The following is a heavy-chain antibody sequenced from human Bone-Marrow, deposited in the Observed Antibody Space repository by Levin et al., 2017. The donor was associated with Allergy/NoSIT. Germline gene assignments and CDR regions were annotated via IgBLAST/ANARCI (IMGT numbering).Heavy chain of an antibody. Sequence: SQTLSLTCTVSGGSIRSYYWSWVRPPPGKGLEWIAYISDIGSTNYNPSLRSRASISVDTARNQFFLQLTALTAADTAVYYCARQTQSEDYSKYLMARGLDPWGQGALVAVSS. CDR3: ARQTQSEDYSKYLMARGLDP. J-gene: IGHJ5*02. D-gene: IGHD4-11*01. CDR2: ISDIGST. CDR1: GGSIRSYY. V-gene: IGHV4-59*08.